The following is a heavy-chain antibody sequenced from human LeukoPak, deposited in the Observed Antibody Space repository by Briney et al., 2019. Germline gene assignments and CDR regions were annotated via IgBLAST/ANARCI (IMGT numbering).Heavy chain of an antibody. D-gene: IGHD1-26*01. Sequence: SETLSLTCTVSGGSISSSSYYWSWIRQPPGKGLEWIGEINHSGSTNYNPSLKSRVTISVDTSKNQFSLKLSSVTAADTAVYYCAKDPAWVDGVGAPREWGQGTLVTVSS. V-gene: IGHV4-39*07. J-gene: IGHJ4*02. CDR1: GGSISSSSYY. CDR2: INHSGST. CDR3: AKDPAWVDGVGAPRE.